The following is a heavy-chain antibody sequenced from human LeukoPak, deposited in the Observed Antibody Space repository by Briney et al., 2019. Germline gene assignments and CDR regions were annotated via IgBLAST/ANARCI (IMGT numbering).Heavy chain of an antibody. D-gene: IGHD4-11*01. CDR3: AKGLGKATVTPLGY. Sequence: GGSLRLSCEASGFTFSSYAMSWVRQAPGEGLEWVSGISGSGGGTYYADSVKGRFTISRDNSKNTLYLQMDSLRAEDTAVYYCAKGLGKATVTPLGYWGQGTLVTVSS. J-gene: IGHJ4*02. CDR2: ISGSGGGT. CDR1: GFTFSSYA. V-gene: IGHV3-23*01.